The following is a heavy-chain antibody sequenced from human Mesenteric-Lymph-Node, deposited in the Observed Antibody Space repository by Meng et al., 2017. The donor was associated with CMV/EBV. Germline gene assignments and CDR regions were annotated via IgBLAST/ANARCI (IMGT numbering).Heavy chain of an antibody. V-gene: IGHV3-66*02. CDR2: VWKEGDS. Sequence: GESLKISCAASGFTVSSDYMSWVRQAPGKGLEWVAAVWKEGDSVYADSVMGRFTVSRDTSKNAVYLQMNLLMAEDTAMYYCARALWDYWGQGTLVTVSS. CDR3: ARALWDY. D-gene: IGHD2-21*01. CDR1: GFTVSSDY. J-gene: IGHJ4*02.